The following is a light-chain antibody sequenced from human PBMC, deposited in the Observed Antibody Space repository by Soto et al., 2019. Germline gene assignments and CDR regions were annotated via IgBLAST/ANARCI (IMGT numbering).Light chain of an antibody. CDR2: DVS. Sequence: QSALTQPASVSGSPGQSITISCTGTSSDVGGYNYVSWYQQHPGKAPKLMIYDVSNRPSGVSNRFSGSKSGNTASLTISGLQAEDEADYYCSSDTSPGVFGTGTKVTVL. CDR3: SSDTSPGV. V-gene: IGLV2-14*01. CDR1: SSDVGGYNY. J-gene: IGLJ1*01.